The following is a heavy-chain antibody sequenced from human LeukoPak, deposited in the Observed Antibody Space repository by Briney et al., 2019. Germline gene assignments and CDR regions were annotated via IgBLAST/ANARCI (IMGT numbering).Heavy chain of an antibody. Sequence: GRSLRLSCAASGFTFSSYAMHWVRQAPGKGLEWVAVISYDGSNKYYADSVKGRFTISRDNSKNTLYLQMNSLRAEDTAVYYCARGGGLGVVVRTAKTFDIWGQGTVVTVSS. D-gene: IGHD3-22*01. CDR2: ISYDGSNK. V-gene: IGHV3-30-3*01. J-gene: IGHJ3*02. CDR3: ARGGGLGVVVRTAKTFDI. CDR1: GFTFSSYA.